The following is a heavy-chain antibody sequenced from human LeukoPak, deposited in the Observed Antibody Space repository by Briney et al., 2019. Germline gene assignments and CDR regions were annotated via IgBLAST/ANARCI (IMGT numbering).Heavy chain of an antibody. CDR3: ARLLRGSGKGIDY. J-gene: IGHJ4*02. V-gene: IGHV3-21*01. Sequence: PGGSLRLSCAASGFTFSSYSMNWVRQAPGKGLEWVSSISSSSSYIYYADSVKGRFTISRDNAKNSLYLQMNSLRAEDTAVYYCARLLRGSGKGIDYWGQGTLVTVSS. CDR2: ISSSSSYI. CDR1: GFTFSSYS. D-gene: IGHD3-10*01.